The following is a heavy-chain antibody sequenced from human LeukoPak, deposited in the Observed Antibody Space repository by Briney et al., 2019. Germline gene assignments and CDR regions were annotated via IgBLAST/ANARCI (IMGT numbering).Heavy chain of an antibody. CDR1: GFIFSSYA. CDR3: AKVSVVAERNASDI. Sequence: PGESLRLSCAASGFIFSSYATSWVRQAPGKGLEWVSVIGGSGTSTYYADSVKGRFTISRDNSKNMLYLQMNSLRVEDTAIYYCAKVSVVAERNASDIWGQGTMVTVSS. V-gene: IGHV3-23*01. D-gene: IGHD3-22*01. CDR2: IGGSGTST. J-gene: IGHJ3*02.